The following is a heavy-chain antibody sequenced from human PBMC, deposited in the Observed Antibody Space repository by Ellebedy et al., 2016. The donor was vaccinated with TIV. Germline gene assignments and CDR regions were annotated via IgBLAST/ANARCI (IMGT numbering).Heavy chain of an antibody. V-gene: IGHV1-2*02. CDR1: GYTFSSYY. D-gene: IGHD6-13*01. CDR2: INPDSGGT. Sequence: ASVKVSCKASGYTFSSYYLHWVRQAPGRGLEWMGWINPDSGGTNFAQKFQGRVTMTRDTSVNTAYMDLSRLESDDTAVYYCARVRRGSSGMDVWGQGTTVIVS. J-gene: IGHJ6*02. CDR3: ARVRRGSSGMDV.